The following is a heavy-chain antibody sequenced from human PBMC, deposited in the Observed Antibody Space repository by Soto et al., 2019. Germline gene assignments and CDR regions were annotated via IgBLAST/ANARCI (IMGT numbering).Heavy chain of an antibody. CDR1: GGTFSSYA. J-gene: IGHJ6*02. V-gene: IGHV1-69*13. Sequence: VASVKVSCKASGGTFSSYAISWVRQAPGQGLEWMGGIIPIFGTANYAQKFQGRVTITADESTSTAYMELSSLRSEDTAVYYCARDRPKEVPAAGDMDVWGQGTTVTAP. D-gene: IGHD2-2*01. CDR3: ARDRPKEVPAAGDMDV. CDR2: IIPIFGTA.